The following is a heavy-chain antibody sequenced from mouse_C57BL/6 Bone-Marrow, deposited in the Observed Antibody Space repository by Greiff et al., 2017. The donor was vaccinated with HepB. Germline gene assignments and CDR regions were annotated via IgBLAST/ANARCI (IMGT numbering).Heavy chain of an antibody. CDR1: GYTFTSYD. V-gene: IGHV1-85*01. J-gene: IGHJ1*03. D-gene: IGHD2-4*01. CDR3: ARSYDYGGGYFDV. CDR2: IYPRDGST. Sequence: VKLMESGPELVKPGASVKLSCKASGYTFTSYDINWVKQRPGQGLEWIGWIYPRDGSTKYNEKFKGKATLTVDTSSSTAYMELHSLTSEDSAVYFCARSYDYGGGYFDVWGTGTTVTVSS.